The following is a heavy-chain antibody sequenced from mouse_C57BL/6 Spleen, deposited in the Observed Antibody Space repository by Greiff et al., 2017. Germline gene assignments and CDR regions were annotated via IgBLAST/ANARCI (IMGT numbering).Heavy chain of an antibody. J-gene: IGHJ1*03. Sequence: VQLQQPGAELVKPGASVKMSCKASGYTFTSYWITWVKQRPGQGLEWIGDIYPGSGSTNYNEKFKSKATLTVDTSSSTAYMQLSSLTSEDSAVYYCARTYYGSSLRKWYFDVWGTGTTVTGSS. CDR2: IYPGSGST. CDR3: ARTYYGSSLRKWYFDV. CDR1: GYTFTSYW. D-gene: IGHD1-1*01. V-gene: IGHV1-55*01.